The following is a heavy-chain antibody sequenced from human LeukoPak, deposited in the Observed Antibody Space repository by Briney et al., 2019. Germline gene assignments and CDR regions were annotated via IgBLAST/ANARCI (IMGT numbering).Heavy chain of an antibody. D-gene: IGHD6-19*01. Sequence: SETLSLTCTVSGGSISSSYWSWIRQPPGKGLDWIGYIYYSGSTSYNPSLQSRVTISVDTSKNQFSLKLSSVTAADTAVYYCARESSGWYRRIDYWGQGTLVTVSS. J-gene: IGHJ4*02. CDR2: IYYSGST. CDR3: ARESSGWYRRIDY. CDR1: GGSISSSY. V-gene: IGHV4-59*01.